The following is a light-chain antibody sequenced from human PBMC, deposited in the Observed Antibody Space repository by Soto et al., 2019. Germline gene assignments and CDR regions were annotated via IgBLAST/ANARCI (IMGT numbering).Light chain of an antibody. CDR2: EVS. CDR3: SSYAGSNNWV. J-gene: IGLJ3*02. V-gene: IGLV2-8*01. Sequence: QSVLTQPPSASGSAGQSVTISCTGTSSDVGAYNYVSWYQQHPGKAPKLMIYEVSKRPSGVPDRFSASKSGNTASLTVSGLQADDEGDYYCSSYAGSNNWVFGGGTKLTVL. CDR1: SSDVGAYNY.